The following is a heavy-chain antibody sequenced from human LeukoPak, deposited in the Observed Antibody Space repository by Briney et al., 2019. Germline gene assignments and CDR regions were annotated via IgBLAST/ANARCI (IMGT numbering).Heavy chain of an antibody. CDR1: GYSFTSYW. CDR3: ASVTDYYNYLDP. CDR2: IYPGDPGDSDI. V-gene: IGHV5-51*01. J-gene: IGHJ5*02. D-gene: IGHD4-11*01. Sequence: GESLKISCKGSGYSFTSYWIGWVRQMPGKGLEWMGIIYPGDPGDSDIRYNPSFQGQVTISADKSISTAYLQWSSLKASDTAIYYCASVTDYYNYLDPWGQGTLVTVSS.